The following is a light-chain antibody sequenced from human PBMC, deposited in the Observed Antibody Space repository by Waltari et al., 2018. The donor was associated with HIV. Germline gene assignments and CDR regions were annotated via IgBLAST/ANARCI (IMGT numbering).Light chain of an antibody. CDR3: CAYAGSATYVI. Sequence: QSALTQPASGSGSLGQSITISCTGTSSDVGGYNLVPWYQPNPAKAPQLMISAVSKRPSGGSNRLSGTKSGNTDALTISGLQAEDEAEYDCCAYAGSATYVIFGGGTKLTVL. CDR2: AVS. CDR1: SSDVGGYNL. J-gene: IGLJ2*01. V-gene: IGLV2-23*02.